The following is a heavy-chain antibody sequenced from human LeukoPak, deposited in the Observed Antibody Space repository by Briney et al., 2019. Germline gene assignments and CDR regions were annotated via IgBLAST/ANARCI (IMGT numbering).Heavy chain of an antibody. CDR3: AKSPQNYYDSSSYFYYFDY. Sequence: GGSLRLSCAASGFTFDNYGMHWVRQAPGKGLEWVAFIRSDGSVKYYADSVKGRFSISRDNSKNTLSLQINSLRAEDTAVYYCAKSPQNYYDSSSYFYYFDYWGQGTLVTVSS. J-gene: IGHJ4*02. V-gene: IGHV3-30*02. CDR2: IRSDGSVK. CDR1: GFTFDNYG. D-gene: IGHD3-22*01.